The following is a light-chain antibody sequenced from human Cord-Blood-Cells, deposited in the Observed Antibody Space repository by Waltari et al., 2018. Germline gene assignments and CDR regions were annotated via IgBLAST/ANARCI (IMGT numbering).Light chain of an antibody. CDR2: DAS. Sequence: EILLTQSQATLSLSPGERATPSCRASQSVSSYLAWYQQKPGQAPRLLIYDASNRATGIPARFSGSGSGTDFTLTISSLEPEDFAVYYCQQRSNWPPWTFGQGTKVEIK. CDR1: QSVSSY. V-gene: IGKV3-11*01. CDR3: QQRSNWPPWT. J-gene: IGKJ1*01.